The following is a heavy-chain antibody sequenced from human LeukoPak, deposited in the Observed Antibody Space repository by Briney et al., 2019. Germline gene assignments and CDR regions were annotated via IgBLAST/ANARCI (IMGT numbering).Heavy chain of an antibody. J-gene: IGHJ5*02. D-gene: IGHD2-2*01. CDR1: GYTFTNYG. CDR3: ARDRYCSSTSCYPKRRFDP. CDR2: ISAYNGNT. V-gene: IGHV1-18*01. Sequence: ASVKVSCKASGYTFTNYGISWVRQAPGQGLEWMGWISAYNGNTNYAQKLQGRVTMTTDTSMSTAYMELRSLRSDDTAVYYCARDRYCSSTSCYPKRRFDPWGQGTLVTVSS.